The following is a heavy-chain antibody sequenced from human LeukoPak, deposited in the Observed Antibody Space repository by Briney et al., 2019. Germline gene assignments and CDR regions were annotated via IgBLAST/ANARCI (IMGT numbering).Heavy chain of an antibody. J-gene: IGHJ4*02. CDR3: ARSPDY. Sequence: GGSLRLSCAASGFTFSSYSMNWVRQAPGKGLEWVSYITSSGSTRYYADSVKGRFTISRDNAKNSLYLQMNSLRAEDTAVYYCARSPDYWGQGTLVTVSS. CDR2: ITSSGSTR. V-gene: IGHV3-48*04. CDR1: GFTFSSYS.